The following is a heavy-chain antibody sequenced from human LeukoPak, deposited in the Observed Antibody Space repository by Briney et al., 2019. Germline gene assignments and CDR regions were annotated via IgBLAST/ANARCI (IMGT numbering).Heavy chain of an antibody. V-gene: IGHV3-30-3*01. CDR1: GFTFSSYA. J-gene: IGHJ4*02. Sequence: GGSLRLSCAASGFTFSSYAMHWVRQAPGKGLEWVAVISYDGSNKYYADSVKGRFTISRDNSKNTQYLQMNSLRAEDTAVYYCARDPPGSSGWYNEFDYWGQGTLVTVSS. D-gene: IGHD6-19*01. CDR2: ISYDGSNK. CDR3: ARDPPGSSGWYNEFDY.